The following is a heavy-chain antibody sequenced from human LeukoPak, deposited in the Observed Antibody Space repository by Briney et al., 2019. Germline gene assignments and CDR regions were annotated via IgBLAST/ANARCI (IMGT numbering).Heavy chain of an antibody. J-gene: IGHJ4*02. CDR3: AKERTLSYAEDYFDY. D-gene: IGHD1-26*01. CDR2: ISGSGGST. CDR1: GFTFSSYG. V-gene: IGHV3-23*01. Sequence: GGTLRLSCAASGFTFSSYGMSWVRQAPGKGLEWVSAISGSGGSTYYADSVKGRFTISRDNSKNTLYLQMNSLRAEDTAVYYCAKERTLSYAEDYFDYWGQGTLVTVSS.